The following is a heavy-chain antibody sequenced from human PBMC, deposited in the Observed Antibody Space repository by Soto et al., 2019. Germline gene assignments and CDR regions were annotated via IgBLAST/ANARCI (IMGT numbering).Heavy chain of an antibody. V-gene: IGHV3-23*01. CDR2: ISSSGGAT. J-gene: IGHJ4*02. CDR1: EFTFRTYA. Sequence: EVQLLESGGGVVQPGGSLRLSCAASEFTFRTYAMNWVRQAPGKGLEWVSAISSSGGATRYSDSVRGRFTISRDNSKNTLYLQMIYLSAADTAVYYCATSYPLYDILTGYYLPVFDSSGQGTLVAVSS. D-gene: IGHD3-9*01. CDR3: ATSYPLYDILTGYYLPVFDS.